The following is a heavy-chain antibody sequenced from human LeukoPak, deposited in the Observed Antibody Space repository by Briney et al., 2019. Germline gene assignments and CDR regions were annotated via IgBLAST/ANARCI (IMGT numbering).Heavy chain of an antibody. D-gene: IGHD3-9*01. J-gene: IGHJ4*02. CDR1: GYTFSDYY. CDR3: ARGKCGRYFDWCPVDY. V-gene: IGHV1-2*02. Sequence: ASVKVSCKTSGYTFSDYYIHWIRQAPGQGLEWVGWINPNSGDTDYAQKFQGRVTVTRDTSISTAYMELSRLRSDDTAVYYCARGKCGRYFDWCPVDYWGQGTLVTVSS. CDR2: INPNSGDT.